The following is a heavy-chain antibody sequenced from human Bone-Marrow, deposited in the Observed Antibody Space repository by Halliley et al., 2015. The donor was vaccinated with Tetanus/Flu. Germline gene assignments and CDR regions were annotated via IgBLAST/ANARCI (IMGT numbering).Heavy chain of an antibody. Sequence: SLRLSCKASGYSFTSYWIAWVRQMPGTGLERMGIIYPGDSDTRYSPSFQGQVAISADRSISTAYLQWSSLKASDTAMYYCARLVTGTNATYGLDVWGQGSKVTVSS. CDR3: ARLVTGTNATYGLDV. CDR2: IYPGDSDT. D-gene: IGHD2-8*02. J-gene: IGHJ6*02. CDR1: GYSFTSYW. V-gene: IGHV5-51*01.